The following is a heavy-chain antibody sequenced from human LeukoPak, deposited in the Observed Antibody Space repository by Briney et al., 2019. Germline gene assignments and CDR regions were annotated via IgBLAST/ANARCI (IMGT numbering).Heavy chain of an antibody. CDR1: GFTFSDYY. Sequence: GGSLRLSCAASGFTFSDYYMSWIRQAPGKGLEWVSYISSSGSTIYYADSVKGRFTISRDNAKNSLYLQMNNLRAEDTAVYYCARPTRPHNYFDYWGQGTLVTVSS. J-gene: IGHJ4*02. CDR2: ISSSGSTI. CDR3: ARPTRPHNYFDY. V-gene: IGHV3-11*01.